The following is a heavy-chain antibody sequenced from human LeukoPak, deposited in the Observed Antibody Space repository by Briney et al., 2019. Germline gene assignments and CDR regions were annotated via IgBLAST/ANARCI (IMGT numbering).Heavy chain of an antibody. CDR3: ARARSIVGATGALYNGMDV. CDR2: IIPMVDIA. J-gene: IGHJ6*02. CDR1: GGTFSSYT. Sequence: SVTVSCKASGGTFSSYTITWVRQAPGQGLEWMGRIIPMVDIANYAQNFQRRVTITADKSTSTAYMELTSLRSEDTAVYYCARARSIVGATGALYNGMDVWGQGTTVTVSS. D-gene: IGHD1-26*01. V-gene: IGHV1-69*02.